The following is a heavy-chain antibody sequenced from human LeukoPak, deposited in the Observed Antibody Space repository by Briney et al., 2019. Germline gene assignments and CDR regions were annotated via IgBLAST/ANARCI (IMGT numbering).Heavy chain of an antibody. CDR2: IIPIFGTA. V-gene: IGHV1-69*13. Sequence: SVKVSCKASGYTFRNYGITWVRQAPGQGLEWMGGIIPIFGTANYAQKFQGRVTITADESTSTAYMELSSLRSEDTAVYYCARKGTIFGVVSYFDYWGQGTLVTVSS. CDR1: GYTFRNYG. D-gene: IGHD3-3*01. CDR3: ARKGTIFGVVSYFDY. J-gene: IGHJ4*02.